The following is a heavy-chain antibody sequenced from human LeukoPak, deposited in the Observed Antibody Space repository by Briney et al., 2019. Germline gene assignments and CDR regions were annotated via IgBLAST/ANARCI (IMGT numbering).Heavy chain of an antibody. CDR1: GFTFSSYS. D-gene: IGHD6-13*01. Sequence: PGGSLRLSCAASGFTFSSYSMNWVRQAPGKGLEWVSSISSSSSYIYYADSVKGRFTISRDNAKNSLYLQMNSLRAEDTAVYYCARERRDIVAAAAHPFDYWGQGTLVTVSS. J-gene: IGHJ4*02. CDR3: ARERRDIVAAAAHPFDY. V-gene: IGHV3-21*01. CDR2: ISSSSSYI.